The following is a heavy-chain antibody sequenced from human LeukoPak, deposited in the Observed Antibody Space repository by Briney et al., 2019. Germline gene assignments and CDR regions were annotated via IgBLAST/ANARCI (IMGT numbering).Heavy chain of an antibody. J-gene: IGHJ5*02. CDR1: GFTFSSYS. V-gene: IGHV3-48*01. CDR2: ISRSSRTI. CDR3: ARGGCSGGSCFNWFDP. D-gene: IGHD2-15*01. Sequence: PGGSLRLSCAASGFTFSSYSMNWVRQAPGKGLEWVSYISRSSRTIYYADSVKGRFTISRDNAKNSLYLQMNSLRAEDTAVYYCARGGCSGGSCFNWFDPWGQGTLVTVSS.